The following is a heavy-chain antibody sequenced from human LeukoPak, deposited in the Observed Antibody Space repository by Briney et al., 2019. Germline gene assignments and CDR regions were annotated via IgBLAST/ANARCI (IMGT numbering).Heavy chain of an antibody. CDR3: ARVYSSSWYSGYLYMDL. V-gene: IGHV3-21*01. J-gene: IGHJ6*03. CDR1: GFTFDDYA. D-gene: IGHD6-13*01. Sequence: PGRSLRLSCAASGFTFDDYAMHWVRQAPGKGLEWVSSISYRSSDIEYADSVKGRFTISRDNTKKSLYLQMSGLRAEDTAVYYCARVYSSSWYSGYLYMDLWGKGTTVTVSS. CDR2: ISYRSSDI.